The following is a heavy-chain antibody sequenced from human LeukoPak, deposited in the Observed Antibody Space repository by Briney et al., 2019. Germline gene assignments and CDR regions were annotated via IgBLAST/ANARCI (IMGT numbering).Heavy chain of an antibody. V-gene: IGHV3-74*01. J-gene: IGHJ6*03. Sequence: PGGSLRLSCAASGFTFSSYWMHWVRQAPGKGLVWVSRISSDGGNTVYADSVKGRFTISRDNANDTLYLQMDSLRGEGTAVYYCAREWELRGAYYMDVWGKGTTVTVSS. CDR1: GFTFSSYW. CDR3: AREWELRGAYYMDV. D-gene: IGHD1-26*01. CDR2: ISSDGGNT.